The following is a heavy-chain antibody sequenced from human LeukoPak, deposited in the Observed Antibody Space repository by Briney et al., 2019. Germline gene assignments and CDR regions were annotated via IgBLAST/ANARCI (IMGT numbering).Heavy chain of an antibody. CDR3: ARPYSSSWYGVRGYYFDY. J-gene: IGHJ4*02. CDR2: IKQDGSEK. Sequence: GGSLRLSCAASGFPFSSYWMSWVRQAPGKGLEWVANIKQDGSEKYYVDSVKGRFTISRDNAKNSLYLQMNSLRAEDTAVYYCARPYSSSWYGVRGYYFDYWGQGTLVTVSS. CDR1: GFPFSSYW. D-gene: IGHD6-13*01. V-gene: IGHV3-7*01.